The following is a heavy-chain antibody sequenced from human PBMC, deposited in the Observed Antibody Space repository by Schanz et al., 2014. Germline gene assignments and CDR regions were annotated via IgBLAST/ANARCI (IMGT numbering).Heavy chain of an antibody. D-gene: IGHD5-12*01. CDR3: AKDMNREATAPES. Sequence: EVQLEVSGGGLVQPGGSLRLSCAASGFTLSSYALSWVRQSPGKGLEWVSAINTADTTYYADSVKGRFTVSRDNSKNTVYLHMNSLRDEDTAVYYCAKDMNREATAPESWGQGTLVVVSS. CDR1: GFTLSSYA. J-gene: IGHJ5*02. CDR2: INTADTT. V-gene: IGHV3-23*04.